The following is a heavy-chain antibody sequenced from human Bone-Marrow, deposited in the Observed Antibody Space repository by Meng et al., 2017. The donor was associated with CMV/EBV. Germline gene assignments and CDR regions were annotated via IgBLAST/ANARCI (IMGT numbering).Heavy chain of an antibody. J-gene: IGHJ6*02. CDR1: GFTFSSYS. CDR3: ARDGIQLWPYYYYYYGMDV. CDR2: ISSSSYI. D-gene: IGHD5-18*01. Sequence: GGSLRLSCAASGFTFSSYSMNWVRQAPGEGLEWVSSISSSSYIYYADSVKGRFTISRDNAKNSLYLQMNSLRAEDTAVYYCARDGIQLWPYYYYYYGMDVWGQGTTVTVSS. V-gene: IGHV3-21*01.